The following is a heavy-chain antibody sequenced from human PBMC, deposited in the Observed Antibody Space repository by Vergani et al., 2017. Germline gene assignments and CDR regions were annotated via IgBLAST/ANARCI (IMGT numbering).Heavy chain of an antibody. CDR1: GFTFSSYA. J-gene: IGHJ4*02. CDR2: ISGSGGST. D-gene: IGHD3-22*01. V-gene: IGHV3-23*01. Sequence: EVQLLESGGGLVQPGGSLRLSCAASGFTFSSYAMSWVRQAPGTGLEWGAAISGSGGSTYYADSVKGLFTISRDNSKNTLYLQMNSLRAEDTAVYYCAKDGVHQYYYDSSGYPHYFDYWGQGTLVTVSS. CDR3: AKDGVHQYYYDSSGYPHYFDY.